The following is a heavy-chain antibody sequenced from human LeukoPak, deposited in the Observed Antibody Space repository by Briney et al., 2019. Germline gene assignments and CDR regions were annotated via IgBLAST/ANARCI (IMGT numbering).Heavy chain of an antibody. V-gene: IGHV1-46*01. D-gene: IGHD6-19*01. CDR3: AREDVIAVAGTAGFYY. Sequence: ASVKVSCKASGYTFTSYYMHWVRQAPGQGLQWMGIINPSGGSTSYAQKFQGRVTMTRDTSTSTVYMELSSLRSEDTAVYYCAREDVIAVAGTAGFYYWGRGTLVTVSS. CDR2: INPSGGST. J-gene: IGHJ4*02. CDR1: GYTFTSYY.